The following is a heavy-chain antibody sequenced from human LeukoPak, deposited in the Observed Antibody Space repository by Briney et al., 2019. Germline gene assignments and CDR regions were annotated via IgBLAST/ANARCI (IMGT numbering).Heavy chain of an antibody. CDR1: GGSISSSSYY. J-gene: IGHJ4*02. CDR3: ARSPHCTNPNCYDAGHSFDF. D-gene: IGHD2-2*01. CDR2: IYYSGST. Sequence: PSETLSLTCTVSGGSISSSSYYWGWIRQPPGKGLEWIGSIYYSGSTYYNPSLKSRVTISVDTSKNQFSLKLRSVTAADTAVYYCARSPHCTNPNCYDAGHSFDFWGQGTLVTASS. V-gene: IGHV4-39*07.